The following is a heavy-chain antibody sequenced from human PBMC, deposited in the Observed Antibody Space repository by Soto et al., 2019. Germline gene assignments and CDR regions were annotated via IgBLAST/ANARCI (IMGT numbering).Heavy chain of an antibody. J-gene: IGHJ4*02. Sequence: KPGGSLRLSCEASGFLFNNAWMSWVRQPPGKGLEWVGRIKRKTDGATTDYAPPVRGRFTTSRDDSKNTLYLQMNSLKTEDTAVYFCSTDSYDFVWGSYRFLQYRGQGTLVTVSS. CDR2: IKRKTDGATT. V-gene: IGHV3-15*01. CDR1: GFLFNNAW. CDR3: STDSYDFVWGSYRFLQY. D-gene: IGHD3-16*02.